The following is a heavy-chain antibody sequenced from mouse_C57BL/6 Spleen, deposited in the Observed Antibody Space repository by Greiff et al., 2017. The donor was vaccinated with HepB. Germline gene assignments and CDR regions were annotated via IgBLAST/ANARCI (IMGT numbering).Heavy chain of an antibody. D-gene: IGHD1-1*01. CDR1: GFTFSSYT. CDR2: ISGGGGNT. CDR3: ARHYYGSSRYFDY. V-gene: IGHV5-9*01. J-gene: IGHJ2*01. Sequence: EVKLVESGGGLVKPGGSLKLSCAASGFTFSSYTMSWVRQTPEKRLEWVATISGGGGNTYYPDSVKGRFTISRDNAKNTLYLQMSSVRSEDTALYYCARHYYGSSRYFDYWGQGTTLTVSS.